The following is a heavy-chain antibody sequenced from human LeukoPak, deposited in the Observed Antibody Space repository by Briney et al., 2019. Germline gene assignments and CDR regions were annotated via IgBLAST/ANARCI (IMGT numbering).Heavy chain of an antibody. Sequence: SETLSLTCAVYGGSFSGYYWSWIRQSPGKGLEWIGTVYYGRTTYYNPSLDGRVTISLDTSANHFSLQLNSVTAADTAVYYCVRHDGRGGATMGAFDSWGQGSLVTVSS. D-gene: IGHD5-12*01. J-gene: IGHJ5*01. CDR3: VRHDGRGGATMGAFDS. CDR1: GGSFSGYY. CDR2: VYYGRTT. V-gene: IGHV4-34*01.